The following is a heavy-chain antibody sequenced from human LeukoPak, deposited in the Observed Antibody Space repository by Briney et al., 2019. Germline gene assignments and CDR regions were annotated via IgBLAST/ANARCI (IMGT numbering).Heavy chain of an antibody. J-gene: IGHJ4*02. Sequence: SETLSLTCTVSGGSISSGGYYWSWLRQHPGKGLEWIGYIYYSGSTYYNPSLKSRVTISVNTSKNQFSLKLSSVTAADTAVYYCARENEQLDFDYWGQGTLVTVSS. D-gene: IGHD6-13*01. CDR2: IYYSGST. CDR3: ARENEQLDFDY. CDR1: GGSISSGGYY. V-gene: IGHV4-31*03.